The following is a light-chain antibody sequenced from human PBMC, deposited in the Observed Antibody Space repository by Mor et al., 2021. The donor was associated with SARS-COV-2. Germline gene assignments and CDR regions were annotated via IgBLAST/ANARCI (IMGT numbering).Light chain of an antibody. CDR3: QVWDSARDHSGV. CDR1: KN. V-gene: IGLV3-21*02. Sequence: KNVHWYQQRPGQPPMLVVHDDSDRPSGIPERVSGSNSGNMATLTIRRVEAGDEADYYCQVWDSARDHSGVFGGGTKLT. CDR2: DDS. J-gene: IGLJ3*02.